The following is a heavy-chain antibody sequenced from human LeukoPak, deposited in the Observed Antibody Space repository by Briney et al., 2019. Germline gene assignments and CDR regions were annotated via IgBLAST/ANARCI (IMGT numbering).Heavy chain of an antibody. J-gene: IGHJ5*02. CDR1: GASNNSFY. Sequence: SETLSLTCIVSGASNNSFYWSWLRQPPGKGLEWIGYTHPSGNSNYSPSLKSRVTISVGTSTNQFSLKLKSVTAADTAVYYCAGKVPKKGWFDPWGQGTLDTVSS. V-gene: IGHV4-4*09. CDR3: AGKVPKKGWFDP. CDR2: THPSGNS.